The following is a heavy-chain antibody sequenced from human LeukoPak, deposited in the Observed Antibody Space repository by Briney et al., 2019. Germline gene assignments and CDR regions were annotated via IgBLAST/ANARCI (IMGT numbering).Heavy chain of an antibody. J-gene: IGHJ5*02. CDR3: AKCLQQLANWFDP. D-gene: IGHD6-13*01. V-gene: IGHV3-23*01. CDR2: ISGSGDDT. Sequence: GGSLRLSCAASGFTFSDYAMSWVRQAPGKGLEWVSAISGSGDDTYYADSVKGRFTISRDNSKNTLYLQMNSLRAEDTAVYYCAKCLQQLANWFDPWGQGTLVTVSS. CDR1: GFTFSDYA.